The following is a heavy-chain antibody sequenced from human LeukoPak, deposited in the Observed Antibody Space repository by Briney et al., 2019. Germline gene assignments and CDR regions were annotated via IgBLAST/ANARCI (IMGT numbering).Heavy chain of an antibody. D-gene: IGHD1-26*01. CDR2: IYHSGST. V-gene: IGHV4-38-2*02. CDR3: ARDHKGATTGY. Sequence: SETLSLTCTVSGGSISSGYYWGWIRQPPGKGLEWVGSIYHSGSTYYNPSLKSRVTISVDTSKNQFSLKLSSVTAADTAVYYCARDHKGATTGYWGQGTLVTVSS. J-gene: IGHJ4*02. CDR1: GGSISSGYY.